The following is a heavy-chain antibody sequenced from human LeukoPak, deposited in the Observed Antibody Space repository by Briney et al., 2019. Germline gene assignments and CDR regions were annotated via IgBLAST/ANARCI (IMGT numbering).Heavy chain of an antibody. J-gene: IGHJ6*02. V-gene: IGHV4-4*07. Sequence: SETLSLTCTVSGGSISSYYWSWVRQPAGKGLEWIGRIYTSGSTNYNPSLTSRVTISVDTSKNQFSLKLSSVTAADTAVYYCARDLSYYYYGMGVWGQGTTVTASS. CDR2: IYTSGST. CDR1: GGSISSYY. CDR3: ARDLSYYYYGMGV.